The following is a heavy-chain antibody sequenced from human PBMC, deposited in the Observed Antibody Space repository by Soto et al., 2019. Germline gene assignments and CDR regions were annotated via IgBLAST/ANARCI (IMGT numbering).Heavy chain of an antibody. CDR2: INPNSGAT. J-gene: IGHJ3*02. CDR3: ARGGRGDMITFGGVIGDAFDK. V-gene: IGHV1-2*02. D-gene: IGHD3-16*02. CDR1: GYTFTGYY. Sequence: QVPLVQSGAEVKKPGASVKVSCKASGYTFTGYYIHWVRQAPGHGLEWMGWINPNSGATNYAQKFQGRVTMTRDTSISTAYMELRRLRSDDTAVYYCARGGRGDMITFGGVIGDAFDKWGQGTMVTDSS.